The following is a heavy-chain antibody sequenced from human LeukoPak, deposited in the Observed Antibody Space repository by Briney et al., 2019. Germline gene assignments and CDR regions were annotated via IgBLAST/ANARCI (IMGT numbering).Heavy chain of an antibody. V-gene: IGHV4-31*03. CDR2: IYYSGST. J-gene: IGHJ6*02. CDR3: ARIVVVSAKYYYFYGMDV. D-gene: IGHD2-21*01. CDR1: GGSISSGGYY. Sequence: PSQTLSLTCTVSGGSISSGGYYWSWIRQHPGTGLEWIGYIYYSGSTDYNPSLKSRVTISVDTSKNQISLKLSSVTAADTAVYYCARIVVVSAKYYYFYGMDVWGQGTTVTVSS.